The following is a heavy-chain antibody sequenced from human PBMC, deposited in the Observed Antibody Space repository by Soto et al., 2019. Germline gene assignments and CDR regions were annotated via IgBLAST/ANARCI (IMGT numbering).Heavy chain of an antibody. CDR3: ARRPTGYCSGGSCYFGFDY. V-gene: IGHV4-4*02. Sequence: SETLSLTCAVSGGSISSSNWWSWVRQPPGKGLEWIGEIYHSGSTNYNPSLKSRVTISVDKSKNQFSLKLSSVTAADTAVYYCARRPTGYCSGGSCYFGFDYWGQGTLVTVSS. D-gene: IGHD2-15*01. CDR1: GGSISSSNW. CDR2: IYHSGST. J-gene: IGHJ4*02.